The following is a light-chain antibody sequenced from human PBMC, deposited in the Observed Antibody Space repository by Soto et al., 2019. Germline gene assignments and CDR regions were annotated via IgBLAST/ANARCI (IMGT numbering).Light chain of an antibody. CDR2: KAS. CDR3: QHYDSYSTIT. Sequence: DIQMTQSPSTLSASVGDRVTIACRASQSISAWLAWYQQKPGKAPNLLIYKASTLETGVPSRFSGSGSGTEFTLTISILQPDDFATYFCQHYDSYSTITFGQGTRLEIK. J-gene: IGKJ5*01. V-gene: IGKV1-5*03. CDR1: QSISAW.